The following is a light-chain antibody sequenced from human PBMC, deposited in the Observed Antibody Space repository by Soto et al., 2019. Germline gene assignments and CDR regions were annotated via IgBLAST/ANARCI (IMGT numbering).Light chain of an antibody. Sequence: EIVMTQSPATLSVSPGERATLSCRASQSVSSNLAWYQQKPGQAPRLLIYGASTRATGIPARFSGSGSGTEFTLTISSLQSEDFEVYYCQQYNNWPTKYTFGQGTKLEIK. CDR1: QSVSSN. J-gene: IGKJ2*01. V-gene: IGKV3-15*01. CDR3: QQYNNWPTKYT. CDR2: GAS.